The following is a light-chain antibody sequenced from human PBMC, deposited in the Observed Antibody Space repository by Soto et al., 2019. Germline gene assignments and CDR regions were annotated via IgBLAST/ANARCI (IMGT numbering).Light chain of an antibody. CDR1: SSDVGGYNY. CDR2: EVS. Sequence: QSALTQPASVSGSPGQSITISCTGTSSDVGGYNYVSWYQQHPGKAPKLMIYEVSNRPSGVSNRFSGSKSANTASLTISGLQAEDEADYYCSSYTSRSTLDYVFGSGTKLTVL. J-gene: IGLJ1*01. V-gene: IGLV2-14*01. CDR3: SSYTSRSTLDYV.